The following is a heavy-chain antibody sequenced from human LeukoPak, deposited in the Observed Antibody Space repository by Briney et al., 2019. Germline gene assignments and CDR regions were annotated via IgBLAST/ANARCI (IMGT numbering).Heavy chain of an antibody. CDR3: ARGSGYYYESIDY. Sequence: GGSLRLSCAASGFTVSSNYMSWVRQAPGKGLEWVSVIYSGGSTYYAGSVKGRFTISRDNSKNTLYLQMNSLRAEDTAVYYCARGSGYYYESIDYWGQGTLVTVSS. CDR2: IYSGGST. CDR1: GFTVSSNY. V-gene: IGHV3-66*01. D-gene: IGHD3-22*01. J-gene: IGHJ4*02.